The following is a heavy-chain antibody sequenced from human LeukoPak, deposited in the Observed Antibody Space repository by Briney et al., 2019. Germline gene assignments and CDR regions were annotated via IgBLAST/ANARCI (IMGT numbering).Heavy chain of an antibody. CDR1: GVSISSYY. CDR2: IYYSGST. Sequence: SETLSLTCTVSGVSISSYYWSWIRQPPGKGLEWIGHIYYSGSTNYNPSLKSRVTISIDTSKNQFSLRLSSVTAADTAVYYCARGAAGYSYGWGQGTLVTVS. J-gene: IGHJ4*02. V-gene: IGHV4-59*01. CDR3: ARGAAGYSYG. D-gene: IGHD5-18*01.